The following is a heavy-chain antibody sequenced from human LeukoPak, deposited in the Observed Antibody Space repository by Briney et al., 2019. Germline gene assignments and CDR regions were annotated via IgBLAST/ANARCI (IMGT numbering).Heavy chain of an antibody. D-gene: IGHD2-15*01. V-gene: IGHV3-23*01. CDR2: ISGSGGST. CDR1: GFTFSSYA. CDR3: AKDQRDIVVVVAATLAY. Sequence: PGGSLRLSCAASGFTFSSYAMSWVRQAPGKGPEWVSAISGSGGSTYYADSVKGRFTISRDNSKNTLYLQRNSLRAEDTAVYYCAKDQRDIVVVVAATLAYWGQGTLVTVSS. J-gene: IGHJ4*02.